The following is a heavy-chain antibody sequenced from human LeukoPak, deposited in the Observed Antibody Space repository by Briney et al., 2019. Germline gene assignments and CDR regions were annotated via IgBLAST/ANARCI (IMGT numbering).Heavy chain of an antibody. CDR2: ISGSGGST. J-gene: IGHJ3*02. V-gene: IGHV3-23*01. CDR3: AKGFYCSGGSCYGHAFDI. CDR1: KFTFSNYA. Sequence: GGSLRLSCAASKFTFSNYAMSWVRQAPGKGLEWVSAISGSGGSTYYADSVKGRFTISRDNSKNTLYLQMNSLRAEDTAVYYCAKGFYCSGGSCYGHAFDIWGQGTMVTVSS. D-gene: IGHD2-15*01.